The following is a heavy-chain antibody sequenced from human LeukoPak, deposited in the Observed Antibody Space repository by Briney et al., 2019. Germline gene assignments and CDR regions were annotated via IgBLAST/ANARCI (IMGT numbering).Heavy chain of an antibody. CDR1: GGSISSDIYY. CDR3: ARDGKQWELPGYFDY. D-gene: IGHD1-26*01. V-gene: IGHV4-61*02. Sequence: SETLSLTCTVSGGSISSDIYYWSWIRQPAGKGLECIGRIYTSGSTNYNPSLKSRVTMSVDTSKNQFSLKLSSVTAADTAVYYCARDGKQWELPGYFDYWGQGTLVTVSS. J-gene: IGHJ4*02. CDR2: IYTSGST.